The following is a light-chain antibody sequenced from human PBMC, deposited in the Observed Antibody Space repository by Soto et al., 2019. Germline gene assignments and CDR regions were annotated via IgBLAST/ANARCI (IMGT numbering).Light chain of an antibody. J-gene: IGLJ1*01. CDR1: RSDVGGYNY. Sequence: QSVLTQPASVSGAPGQSITISCTGTRSDVGGYNYVSWYQQHPVKAPKLMIYDVSNRPSGVSNRFSGSKSGNTASLTISGLQAEDEADYYCSSYTSSSTLVVFGTGTKLTVL. V-gene: IGLV2-14*01. CDR3: SSYTSSSTLVV. CDR2: DVS.